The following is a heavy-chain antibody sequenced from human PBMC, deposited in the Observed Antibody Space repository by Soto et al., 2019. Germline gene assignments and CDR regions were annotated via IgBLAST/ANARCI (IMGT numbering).Heavy chain of an antibody. Sequence: QVQLVQSGAEVKKPGSSVKVSCKASGGTFSNYAITWVRQAPGQGLELVGRIIPIFGTTNVAQKFQGRVTITADESPPTAFMELSGLRSDDTAVYYCAKDGGADGYFGNWLDPWGQGNLDTVSS. CDR1: GGTFSNYA. CDR3: AKDGGADGYFGNWLDP. J-gene: IGHJ5*02. V-gene: IGHV1-69*15. CDR2: IIPIFGTT. D-gene: IGHD5-12*01.